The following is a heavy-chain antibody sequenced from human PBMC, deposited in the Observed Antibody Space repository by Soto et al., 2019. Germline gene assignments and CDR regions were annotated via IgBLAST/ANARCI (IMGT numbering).Heavy chain of an antibody. Sequence: SETLSLTCTVSGGSISSGGYYWSWIRQHPGKGLEWIGYIYYSGSTYYNPSLKSRVTISVDTSKNQFSLKLSSVTAADTAVYYCARDQHGDYGIDYWGQGTLVTVSS. J-gene: IGHJ4*02. CDR1: GGSISSGGYY. CDR3: ARDQHGDYGIDY. CDR2: IYYSGST. D-gene: IGHD4-17*01. V-gene: IGHV4-31*03.